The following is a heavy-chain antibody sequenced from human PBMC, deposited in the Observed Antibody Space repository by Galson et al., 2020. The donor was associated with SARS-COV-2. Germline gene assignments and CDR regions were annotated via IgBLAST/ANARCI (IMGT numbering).Heavy chain of an antibody. CDR2: IDWDDDK. CDR3: ARMADGYGGYDYGSSPFDY. D-gene: IGHD5-12*01. CDR1: GFSLTTSGMG. Sequence: SGPTLEKPTQTLTLTCTFSGFSLTTSGMGVTWIRQPPGKALELLALIDWDDDKYYSTSLRTRLTISRDTSKNQVFLTMTNMDPVDTATYYCARMADGYGGYDYGSSPFDYWGQGTLVTVSS. V-gene: IGHV2-70*01. J-gene: IGHJ4*02.